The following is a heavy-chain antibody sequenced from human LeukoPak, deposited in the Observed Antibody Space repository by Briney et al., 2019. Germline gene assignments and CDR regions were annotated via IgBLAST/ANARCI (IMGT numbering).Heavy chain of an antibody. CDR3: AKVIRGGYGMDV. V-gene: IGHV3-48*02. J-gene: IGHJ6*02. D-gene: IGHD3-10*01. CDR2: SSDSITLT. CDR1: GFTFSSFG. Sequence: GGSLTLSCAASGFTFSSFGMNWVRQVPRRGRGWVAYSSDSITLTYYVDSVKGRFTISRDNAKNSLSLELNSLRDEDTAVYFCAKVIRGGYGMDVWGQGTTVTVSS.